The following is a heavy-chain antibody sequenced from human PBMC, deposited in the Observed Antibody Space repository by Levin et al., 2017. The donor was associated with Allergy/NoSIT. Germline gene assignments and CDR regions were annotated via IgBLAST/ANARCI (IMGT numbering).Heavy chain of an antibody. J-gene: IGHJ6*02. CDR1: GFSLTTTKMC. CDR3: ARSEDVSSSGSNYYYGMDV. D-gene: IGHD6-6*01. CDR2: IDWDDDE. Sequence: SGPTLVKPTQTLTLTCTFSGFSLTTTKMCVSWIRQPPGKALEWLTRIDWDDDEYYSTSLKTRLTISKDTSKNQVVLTMTDMDPVDTATYYCARSEDVSSSGSNYYYGMDVWGQGTTVTVSS. V-gene: IGHV2-70*11.